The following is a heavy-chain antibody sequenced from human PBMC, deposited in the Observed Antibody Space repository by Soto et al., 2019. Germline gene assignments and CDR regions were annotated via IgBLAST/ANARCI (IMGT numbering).Heavy chain of an antibody. Sequence: QVQLVQSGAEEKKPGASVKVSCKASGYTFTSYAMHWVRQAPVQRLEWMGWINSGNGNTKYSQKFQGRVTITRDTSASKADMELSSLRAEDTAGYYCARAWVVVTAPDYWGQGTLVTVSA. J-gene: IGHJ4*02. CDR1: GYTFTSYA. D-gene: IGHD2-21*02. V-gene: IGHV1-3*05. CDR2: INSGNGNT. CDR3: ARAWVVVTAPDY.